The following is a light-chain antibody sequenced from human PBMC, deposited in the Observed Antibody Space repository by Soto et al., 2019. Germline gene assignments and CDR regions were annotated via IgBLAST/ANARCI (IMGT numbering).Light chain of an antibody. V-gene: IGLV2-8*01. J-gene: IGLJ3*02. CDR1: SSDVGAYNY. CDR3: QAYDYSLTASV. Sequence: QSVLTQPPSASGSPGQSVTISCTGTSSDVGAYNYVSWYRQHPGKAPKLLIFEVNSRPSGVPDRFSGSKSGNTASLTVSGLQAEDESHYYCQAYDYSLTASVFGGGTKLTVL. CDR2: EVN.